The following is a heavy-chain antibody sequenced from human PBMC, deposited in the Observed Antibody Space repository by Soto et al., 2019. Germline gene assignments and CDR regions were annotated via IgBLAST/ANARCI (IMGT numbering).Heavy chain of an antibody. CDR2: IYYSGST. V-gene: IGHV4-39*01. J-gene: IGHJ6*02. CDR1: GGSISRGSYY. CDR3: ARVRITMVRGAHAYYYYGMDV. Sequence: TGTPALTCTVPGGSISRGSYYWGWIRQPPGKGLEWIGSIYYSGSTYYNPSLKSRVTISVDTSKNQFSLKLSSVTAADTAVYYCARVRITMVRGAHAYYYYGMDVWGQGTTVT. D-gene: IGHD3-10*01.